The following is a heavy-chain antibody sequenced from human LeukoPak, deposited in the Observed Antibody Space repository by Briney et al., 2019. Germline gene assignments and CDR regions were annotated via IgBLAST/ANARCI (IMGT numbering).Heavy chain of an antibody. J-gene: IGHJ4*02. CDR1: GGSISNYY. CDR2: VYYTGST. V-gene: IGHV4-59*12. Sequence: PSETLSLTCPVSGGSISNYYYWTWIRQPPGKGLEWTGYVYYTGSTNFTPSLKSRVTMSLDTSRNQFSLKLTSLTAADTAVYYCARGAMATTPFFDYWGQGTLVTVSS. CDR3: ARGAMATTPFFDY. D-gene: IGHD5-24*01.